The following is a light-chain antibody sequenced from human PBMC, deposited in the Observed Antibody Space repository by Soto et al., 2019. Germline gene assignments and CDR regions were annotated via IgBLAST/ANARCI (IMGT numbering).Light chain of an antibody. CDR3: QQYNSYSIT. J-gene: IGKJ5*01. CDR2: DAS. Sequence: DIQMTQSPSTLSGSVGDRVTITCRAGQSTVNWLAWYQQKPGKAPKLLIYDASTLESGVPSRFSGSGSGTEFTLTISSLQPDDFATYYCQQYNSYSITFGQGTRLEIK. CDR1: QSTVNW. V-gene: IGKV1-5*01.